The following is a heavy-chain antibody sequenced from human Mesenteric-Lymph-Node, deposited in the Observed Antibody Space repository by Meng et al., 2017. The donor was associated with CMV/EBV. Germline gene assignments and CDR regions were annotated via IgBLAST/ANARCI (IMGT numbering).Heavy chain of an antibody. CDR1: GGPFSGYY. Sequence: YGGPFSGYYWSWIRQPPGKGLEWIGEINHSGSTNYNPSLKSRVTISVDTSKNQFSLKLSSVTAADTAVYYCARGNHYDILTGYSFDYWGQGTLVTVSS. D-gene: IGHD3-9*01. CDR3: ARGNHYDILTGYSFDY. CDR2: INHSGST. V-gene: IGHV4-34*01. J-gene: IGHJ4*02.